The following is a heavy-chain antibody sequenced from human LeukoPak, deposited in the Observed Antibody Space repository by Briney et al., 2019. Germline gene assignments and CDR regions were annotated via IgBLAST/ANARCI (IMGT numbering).Heavy chain of an antibody. CDR1: GGSISSYY. CDR3: ARSKVGSSSWYALTSYFDY. J-gene: IGHJ4*02. V-gene: IGHV4-4*09. Sequence: PSETLSLTCTVSGGSISSYYWSWIRQPPGKGLEWIGYIYTSGSTNYNPSLKSRVTISVDTSKNQFSLKLSSVTAADTAMYYCARSKVGSSSWYALTSYFDYWGQGTLVTVSS. D-gene: IGHD6-13*01. CDR2: IYTSGST.